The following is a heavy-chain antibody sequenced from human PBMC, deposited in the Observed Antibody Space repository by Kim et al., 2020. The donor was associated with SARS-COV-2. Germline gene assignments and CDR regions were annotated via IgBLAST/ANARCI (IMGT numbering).Heavy chain of an antibody. D-gene: IGHD4-17*01. Sequence: GGSLRLSCAASGFTFSSYWMSWVRQAPGKGLEWVANIKQDGSEKYYVDSVKGRFTISRDNAKNSLYLQMNSLRAEDTAVYYCATEESYGGNSLEGYWGQGTLVTVSS. CDR3: ATEESYGGNSLEGY. V-gene: IGHV3-7*05. CDR2: IKQDGSEK. J-gene: IGHJ4*02. CDR1: GFTFSSYW.